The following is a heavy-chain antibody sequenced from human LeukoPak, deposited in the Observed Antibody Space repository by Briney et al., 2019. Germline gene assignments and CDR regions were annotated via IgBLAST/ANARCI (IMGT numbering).Heavy chain of an antibody. CDR1: GGSISSGGYY. V-gene: IGHV4-31*03. D-gene: IGHD2-15*01. J-gene: IGHJ6*02. CDR2: IYYSGST. CDR3: ARCRRYCSGGSCYPKAIYYYYYGMDV. Sequence: ALETLSLTCTVSGGSISSGGYYWSWIRQHPGKGLEWIGYIYYSGSTYYNPSLKSRVTISVDTSKNQFSLKLSSVTAADTAVYYCARCRRYCSGGSCYPKAIYYYYYGMDVWGQGTTVTVSS.